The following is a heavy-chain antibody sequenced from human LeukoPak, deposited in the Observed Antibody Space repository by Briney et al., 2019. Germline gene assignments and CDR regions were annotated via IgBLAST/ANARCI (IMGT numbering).Heavy chain of an antibody. J-gene: IGHJ5*02. CDR1: GCTFSSYA. CDR3: ARALPGDIVVVVAATLGTGFDP. V-gene: IGHV1-69*13. Sequence: SVNVSCKASGCTFSSYAISWVRQAPGQGLEWMGGIIPIFGTANYAQKLQGRVTITADESTSTAYMELSSLRSEDTAVYYCARALPGDIVVVVAATLGTGFDPWGQGTLVTVSS. D-gene: IGHD2-15*01. CDR2: IIPIFGTA.